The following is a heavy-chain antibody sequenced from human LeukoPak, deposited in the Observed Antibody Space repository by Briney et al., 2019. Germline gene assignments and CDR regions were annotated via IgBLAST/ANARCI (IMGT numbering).Heavy chain of an antibody. J-gene: IGHJ6*03. D-gene: IGHD6-19*01. Sequence: SETLSLTCNVSGGSISSGSYYWSWIRQPAGKGLEWIGRIYTSGSTNYNPSLKSRVTISVDTSKNQFSLKLRSVTAADTAVYYCARDRESLAVAGIERGAYYYYYMDVWGKGTTVTISS. CDR2: IYTSGST. CDR1: GGSISSGSYY. V-gene: IGHV4-61*02. CDR3: ARDRESLAVAGIERGAYYYYYMDV.